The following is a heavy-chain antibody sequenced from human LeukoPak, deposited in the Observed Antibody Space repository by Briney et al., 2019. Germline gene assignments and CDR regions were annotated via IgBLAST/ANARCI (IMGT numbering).Heavy chain of an antibody. CDR1: GFTFSSFA. J-gene: IGHJ4*02. CDR2: ITSNGGST. V-gene: IGHV3-64D*06. CDR3: ARDLAPASL. Sequence: GGSLRLSCSASGFTFSSFAMNWVRQAPGKGLEYVSAITSNGGSTYYADSVRGRFSISRDNSKNTLYLQMSGLSTEDTAVYYCARDLAPASLWGQGTLVTVSS. D-gene: IGHD3-16*01.